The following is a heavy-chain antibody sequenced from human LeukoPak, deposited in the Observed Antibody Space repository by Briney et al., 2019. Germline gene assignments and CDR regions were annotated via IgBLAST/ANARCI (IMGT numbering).Heavy chain of an antibody. CDR2: IYYSRST. J-gene: IGHJ4*02. V-gene: IGHV4-39*01. Sequence: SETLSLTCTVSGGSISSSSYYWGWIRQPPGKGLEWIGSIYYSRSTYYNPSLESRVTISVDTSKNQFSLKLSSVTAADTAVYYCARPAYSGSYPFDYWGQGTLVTVSS. D-gene: IGHD1-26*01. CDR3: ARPAYSGSYPFDY. CDR1: GGSISSSSYY.